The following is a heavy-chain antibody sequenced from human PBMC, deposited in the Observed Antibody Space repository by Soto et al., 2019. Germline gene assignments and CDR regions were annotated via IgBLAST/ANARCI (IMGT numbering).Heavy chain of an antibody. CDR2: TYQSGST. CDR3: ARRSASRPRNNWFDP. Sequence: QLQLQESGSGLVKPSQTLSLTCAVSGGSISSGGYSWSWIRQPPGRDLEWIGYTYQSGSTYYNPSLESRVTISVDRSKNQFSLRLNSVTAADTAVYYCARRSASRPRNNWFDPWGQGTLVTVSS. J-gene: IGHJ5*02. D-gene: IGHD6-13*01. CDR1: GGSISSGGYS. V-gene: IGHV4-30-2*01.